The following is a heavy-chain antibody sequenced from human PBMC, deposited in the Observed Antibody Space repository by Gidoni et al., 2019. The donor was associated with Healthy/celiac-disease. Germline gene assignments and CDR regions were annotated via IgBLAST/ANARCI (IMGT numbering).Heavy chain of an antibody. J-gene: IGHJ4*02. CDR2: INPNSGGT. V-gene: IGHV1-2*02. CDR3: ARDKNRWLRHYFDY. D-gene: IGHD6-19*01. Sequence: QVQLAQSGAEVKKPGASVKVSCKASGYTFTGYYMHWVRQAPGQGLAWMGWINPNSGGTHYAQKFQGRVTMTRDTSISTAYMELSRLRSDDTAVYYCARDKNRWLRHYFDYWGQGTLVTVSS. CDR1: GYTFTGYY.